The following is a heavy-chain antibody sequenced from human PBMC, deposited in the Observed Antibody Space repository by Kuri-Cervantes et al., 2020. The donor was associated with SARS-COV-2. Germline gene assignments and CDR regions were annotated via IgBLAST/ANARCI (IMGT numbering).Heavy chain of an antibody. V-gene: IGHV3-48*01. CDR3: ASGFGEGAS. Sequence: ESLKISCAASGFTFSNAWMSWVRQAPGKGLEWVSYISSSSSTIYYADSVKGRFTISRDNAKNSLYLQMNSLRAEDTAVYYCASGFGEGASWGQRTLVTVSS. CDR2: ISSSSSTI. D-gene: IGHD3-10*01. J-gene: IGHJ4*02. CDR1: GFTFSNAW.